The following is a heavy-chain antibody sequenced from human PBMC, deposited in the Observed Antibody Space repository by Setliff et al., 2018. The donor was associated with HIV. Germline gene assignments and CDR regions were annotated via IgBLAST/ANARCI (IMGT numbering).Heavy chain of an antibody. CDR2: IYYSGSN. D-gene: IGHD4-4*01. CDR3: ATLGPDDYSNHVDY. Sequence: SETLSLTCSVSGDSISTGTYYWGWIRQPPGKGLEWLAIIYYSGSNYDNPSLKNRVTISVDKSKNQFSLKLSSVTAADTAVYYCATLGPDDYSNHVDYWGQGTLVTVSS. V-gene: IGHV4-39*07. J-gene: IGHJ4*02. CDR1: GDSISTGTYY.